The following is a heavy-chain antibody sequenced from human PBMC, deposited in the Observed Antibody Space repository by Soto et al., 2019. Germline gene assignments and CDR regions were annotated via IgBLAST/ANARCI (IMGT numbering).Heavy chain of an antibody. D-gene: IGHD2-15*01. CDR1: GGSFNFYY. Sequence: PSETLSLTCAVSGGSFNFYYWTWIRQPPGKGLEWIGYIYYSGSTNYNPSLKSRVTMSVDTSKNQFSLRLTSVTAADTAVYFCAPATYPYSGYYYLDVWRKGTTVTVSS. CDR2: IYYSGST. CDR3: APATYPYSGYYYLDV. J-gene: IGHJ6*03. V-gene: IGHV4-59*01.